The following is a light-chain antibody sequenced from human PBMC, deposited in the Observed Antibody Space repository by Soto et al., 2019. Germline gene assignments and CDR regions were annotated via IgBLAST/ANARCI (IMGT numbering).Light chain of an antibody. CDR1: QRVNSSY. V-gene: IGKV3-20*01. CDR2: GAT. J-gene: IGKJ2*01. Sequence: EIVLTQSPDTLYLSPGEGATLSCRASQRVNSSYLAWYQQKPGQAPRLLISGATDRATGVPARVSGSVSGTDFTLTIRSLEPEDFAVYYCQQYVNSPVTFGQGTKLQIK. CDR3: QQYVNSPVT.